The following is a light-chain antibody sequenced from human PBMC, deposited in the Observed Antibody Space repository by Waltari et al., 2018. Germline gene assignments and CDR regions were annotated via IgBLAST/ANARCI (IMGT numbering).Light chain of an antibody. V-gene: IGLV2-14*03. CDR1: SSDVGGYNY. CDR3: SSYTSSGTSSNTRV. Sequence: QSALTQPASVSGSPGQSITISCSGTSSDVGGYNYVSWYQHHTGKAPKRVIYDVSSRSSGVSRRYSGSKSGNPASPTISGLQGEDEADYYCSSYTSSGTSSNTRVFGTGTTVTVL. J-gene: IGLJ1*01. CDR2: DVS.